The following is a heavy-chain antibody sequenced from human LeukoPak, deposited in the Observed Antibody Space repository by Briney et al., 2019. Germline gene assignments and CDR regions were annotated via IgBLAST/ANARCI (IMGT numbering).Heavy chain of an antibody. J-gene: IGHJ6*02. CDR1: GYSFAYYW. CDR3: AKSTSFAYGVDV. Sequence: GESLKISCKGSGYSFAYYWIAWVRQMPGKGLEWMGIIYPGDSDTKYSPSFQGQVTISADKSISTAYLQLNSLKASDTAMYYCAKSTSFAYGVDVWGQGTTVTVSS. V-gene: IGHV5-51*01. CDR2: IYPGDSDT.